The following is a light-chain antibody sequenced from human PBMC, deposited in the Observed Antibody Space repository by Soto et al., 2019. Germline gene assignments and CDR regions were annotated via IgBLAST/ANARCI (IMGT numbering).Light chain of an antibody. Sequence: IVMTESPATLSVSPGERATLSCRASQNIYSNIAWYQQRPGQAPRLLIYRASTRATGVPARFSGSGSGTEFTLTISSLEPEDFAVYYCQQRSNWSITFGQGTRLEI. CDR2: RAS. V-gene: IGKV3-15*01. CDR3: QQRSNWSIT. CDR1: QNIYSN. J-gene: IGKJ5*01.